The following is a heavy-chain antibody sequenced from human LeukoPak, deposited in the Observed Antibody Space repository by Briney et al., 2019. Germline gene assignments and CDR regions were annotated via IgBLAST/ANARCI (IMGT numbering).Heavy chain of an antibody. CDR1: GFTFSSYA. J-gene: IGHJ5*02. CDR2: ISYDGSNK. V-gene: IGHV3-30-3*01. Sequence: PGGSLRLSCAASGFTFSSYAMSWVRQAPGKGLEWVAVISYDGSNKYYADSVKGRFTISRDNSKNTLYLQMNSLRAEDTAVYYCARDANQIAAAGGFDPWGQGTLVTVSS. D-gene: IGHD6-13*01. CDR3: ARDANQIAAAGGFDP.